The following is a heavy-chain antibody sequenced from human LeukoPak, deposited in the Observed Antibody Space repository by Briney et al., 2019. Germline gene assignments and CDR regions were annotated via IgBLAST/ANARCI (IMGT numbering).Heavy chain of an antibody. CDR1: GYTFTSYY. CDR3: AGGGLGYSGYGDNFNWFDP. CDR2: INPSGGST. J-gene: IGHJ5*02. V-gene: IGHV1-46*01. D-gene: IGHD5-12*01. Sequence: ASVKVSCKASGYTFTSYYMHWVRQAPGQGLEWMGIINPSGGSTSYAQKFQGRVTMTRDMSTSTVYMELSSLGSEDTAVYYCAGGGLGYSGYGDNFNWFDPWGQGTLVTVSS.